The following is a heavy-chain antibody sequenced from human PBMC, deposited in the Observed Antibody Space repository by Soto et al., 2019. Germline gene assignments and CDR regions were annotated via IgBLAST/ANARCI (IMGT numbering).Heavy chain of an antibody. CDR1: GFMFITYA. CDR2: ISYDGNDI. Sequence: PGGSLRLSCAASGFMFITYAMHWVRQAPGKGLEWVAVISYDGNDIYYGDSVKGRFTISRDNSRNTLYLEMNSLKPDDTAVFYCARDQGRTVTRGDWFDPWGQGTLVTVSS. V-gene: IGHV3-30-3*01. J-gene: IGHJ5*02. CDR3: ARDQGRTVTRGDWFDP. D-gene: IGHD6-19*01.